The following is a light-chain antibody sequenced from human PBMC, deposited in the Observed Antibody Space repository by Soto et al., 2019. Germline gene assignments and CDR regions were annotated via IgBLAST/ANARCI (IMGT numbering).Light chain of an antibody. J-gene: IGLJ1*01. CDR3: CPYAAYNSFV. CDR2: DVS. CDR1: SSDVGGYNY. V-gene: IGLV2-11*01. Sequence: QSVLTQPRSVSGSPGQSVTISCAGTSSDVGGYNYVSWYQQYSGKAPKVMLYDVSKRPSGVPDRFSGSKSGNTASLTISGLQAEDEADYYCCPYAAYNSFVFATGTKVTV.